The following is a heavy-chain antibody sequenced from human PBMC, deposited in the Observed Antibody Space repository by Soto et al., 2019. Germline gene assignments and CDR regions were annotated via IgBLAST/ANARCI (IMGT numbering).Heavy chain of an antibody. J-gene: IGHJ6*03. CDR3: ARYDSAAAGTGYYYYMDV. D-gene: IGHD6-13*01. V-gene: IGHV4-59*08. CDR1: GGSISSYY. Sequence: SETLSLTCTVSGGSISSYYWSWIRQPPGKGLEWIGYIYYSGSTNYNPSLKSRVTISVDTSKNQFSLKLSSVTAADTAVYYCARYDSAAAGTGYYYYMDVWGKGTTVTVSS. CDR2: IYYSGST.